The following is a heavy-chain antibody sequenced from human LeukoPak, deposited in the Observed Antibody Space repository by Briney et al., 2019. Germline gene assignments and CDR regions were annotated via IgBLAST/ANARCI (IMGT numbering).Heavy chain of an antibody. CDR1: GGSISSSSYY. D-gene: IGHD4-23*01. CDR2: IYYIGST. Sequence: PSETLSLTCTVSGGSISSSSYYWGWVRQPPGKGLEWIGTIYYIGSTYYNPSLKSRVTISVDTSKNQFSLKLSSVTAADTAVYYCASLGKYFYNYMDVWGNGTTVTVSS. CDR3: ASLGKYFYNYMDV. J-gene: IGHJ6*03. V-gene: IGHV4-39*01.